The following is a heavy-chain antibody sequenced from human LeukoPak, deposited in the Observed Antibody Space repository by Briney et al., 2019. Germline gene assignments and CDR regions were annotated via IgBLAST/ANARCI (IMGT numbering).Heavy chain of an antibody. J-gene: IGHJ4*02. D-gene: IGHD2-21*02. CDR1: GGTFSSYA. CDR3: ASLAYCGGDCYSGVDY. CDR2: IIPILGIA. Sequence: ASVKVSYKASGGTFSSYAISWVRQAPGQGLEWMGRIIPILGIANYAQKFQGRVTITADKSTSTAYMELSSLRSEDTAVYYCASLAYCGGDCYSGVDYWGQGTLVTVSS. V-gene: IGHV1-69*04.